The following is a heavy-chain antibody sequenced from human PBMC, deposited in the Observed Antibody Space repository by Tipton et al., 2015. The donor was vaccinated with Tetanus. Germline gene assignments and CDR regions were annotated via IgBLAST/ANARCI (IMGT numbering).Heavy chain of an antibody. V-gene: IGHV3-23*01. CDR2: ISGSGGST. CDR3: AKHSSSWYNTAFDY. Sequence: SGFTFSSYAMSWVRQAPGKGLEWVPAISGSGGSTYYADSVKGRFTISRDNSKNTLYLQMNSLRAEDTAVYYCAKHSSSWYNTAFDYWGQGTLVTVSS. D-gene: IGHD6-13*01. CDR1: GFTFSSYA. J-gene: IGHJ4*02.